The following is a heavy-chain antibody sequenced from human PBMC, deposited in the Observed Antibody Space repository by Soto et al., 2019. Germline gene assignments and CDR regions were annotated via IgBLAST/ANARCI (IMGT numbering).Heavy chain of an antibody. Sequence: GGSLRLSCAASGFTFSSYGMHWVRQAPGKGLEWVAVIWYDGSNKYYADSVKGRFTISRDNSKNTLYLQMNSLRAEDTAVYYCARDNPGYSSSSYYFDYWGQGTLVTVSS. CDR3: ARDNPGYSSSSYYFDY. J-gene: IGHJ4*02. D-gene: IGHD6-13*01. CDR2: IWYDGSNK. CDR1: GFTFSSYG. V-gene: IGHV3-33*01.